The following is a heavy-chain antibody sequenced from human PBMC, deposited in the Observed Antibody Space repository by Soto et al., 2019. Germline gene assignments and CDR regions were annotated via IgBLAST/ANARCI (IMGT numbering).Heavy chain of an antibody. CDR3: ARDTSYSTDY. V-gene: IGHV3-74*01. D-gene: IGHD2-2*01. CDR2: INSDGSTT. J-gene: IGHJ4*02. CDR1: GFTFSSRW. Sequence: PGGSLRLSCATSGFTFSSRWMHWVRQAPGEGLVWVSYINSDGSTTTYADSVKGRFTISRDNAKNTVYLQMNSLRVDDTAVYYCARDTSYSTDYWGQGTLVTVSS.